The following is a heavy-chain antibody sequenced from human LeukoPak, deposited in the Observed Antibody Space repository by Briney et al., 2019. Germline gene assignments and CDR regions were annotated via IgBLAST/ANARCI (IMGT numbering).Heavy chain of an antibody. D-gene: IGHD3-22*01. Sequence: ASVKVSCKASGYTFTSYGVCWVRQAPGQGLEWMGWISAYNGNTNYAQKLQGRVTMTTDTSTSTAYMELRSLRSDDTAVYYCARDLPPNYYDSSGYPGDYWGQGTLVTVSS. CDR3: ARDLPPNYYDSSGYPGDY. CDR1: GYTFTSYG. J-gene: IGHJ4*02. V-gene: IGHV1-18*01. CDR2: ISAYNGNT.